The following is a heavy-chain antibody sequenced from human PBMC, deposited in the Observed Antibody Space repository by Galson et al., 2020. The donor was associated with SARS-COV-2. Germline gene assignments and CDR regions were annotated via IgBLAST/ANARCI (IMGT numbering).Heavy chain of an antibody. Sequence: PGGSLRLSCAASGFTFNSYGMHWVRQAPGQGLEWVAVISDDGTNKYYADSVKGRFIISRENSKKTLYLQMNSLTVEDTAVYYCAKADGSRSNWYFDLWGRGTLVTVSS. CDR3: AKADGSRSNWYFDL. D-gene: IGHD3-10*01. CDR1: GFTFNSYG. J-gene: IGHJ2*01. CDR2: ISDDGTNK. V-gene: IGHV3-30*18.